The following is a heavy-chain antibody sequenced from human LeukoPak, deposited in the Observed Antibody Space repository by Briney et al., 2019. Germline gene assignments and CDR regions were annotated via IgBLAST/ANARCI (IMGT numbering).Heavy chain of an antibody. CDR1: GFTFSSYA. CDR3: AKDRSCTNDICHGDFDY. Sequence: SGGSLRLSCAASGFTFSSYAVSWVRQAPGQGLEWVSSISGSGGSTYSADSVKGRFTISRDNSKNTLYLQMNSLRAEDTALYHCAKDRSCTNDICHGDFDYWGQGTLVTVSS. D-gene: IGHD2-8*01. J-gene: IGHJ4*02. CDR2: ISGSGGST. V-gene: IGHV3-23*01.